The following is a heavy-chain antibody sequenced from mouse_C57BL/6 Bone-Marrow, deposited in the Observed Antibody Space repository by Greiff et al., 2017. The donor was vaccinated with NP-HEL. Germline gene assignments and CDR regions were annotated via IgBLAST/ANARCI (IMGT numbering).Heavy chain of an antibody. CDR3: ARHGATVVADFDY. CDR1: GFTFSSYG. Sequence: EVQVVESGGDLVKPGGSLKLSCAASGFTFSSYGMSWVRQTPDKRLEWVATISSGGSYTYYPDSVKGRFTISRDNAKNTLYLQMSSLKSEDTAMYYCARHGATVVADFDYWGKGTTLTVSS. D-gene: IGHD1-1*01. CDR2: ISSGGSYT. J-gene: IGHJ2*01. V-gene: IGHV5-6*01.